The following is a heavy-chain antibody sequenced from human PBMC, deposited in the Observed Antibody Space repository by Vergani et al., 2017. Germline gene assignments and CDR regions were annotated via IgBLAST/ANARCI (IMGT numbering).Heavy chain of an antibody. Sequence: QVQLVQSGAEVKKPGASVKVSCKASGYTFTSYYMHWVRQAPGQGLEWMGIINPSGGSTSYAQKFQGRVTMTRDTSTSTVYMELSSLRSEDTGVYYCARQSGIAARPRYYYYMDVWGKGTTVTVSS. J-gene: IGHJ6*03. CDR2: INPSGGST. V-gene: IGHV1-46*03. CDR1: GYTFTSYY. CDR3: ARQSGIAARPRYYYYMDV. D-gene: IGHD6-6*01.